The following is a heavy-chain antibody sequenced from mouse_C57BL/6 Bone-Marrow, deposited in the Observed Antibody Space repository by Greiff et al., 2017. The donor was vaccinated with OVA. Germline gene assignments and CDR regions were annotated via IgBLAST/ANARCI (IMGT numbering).Heavy chain of an antibody. Sequence: EVHLVESGGGLVQPGGSLSLSCAASGFTFTDYYMSWVRQPPGKALEWLGFIRNKANGYTTEYSASVKGRFTISRDNSQSILYLQMNALRAEDSATYYCARFRGWYYFDYWGQGTTLTVSS. V-gene: IGHV7-3*01. D-gene: IGHD2-3*01. J-gene: IGHJ2*01. CDR2: IRNKANGYTT. CDR3: ARFRGWYYFDY. CDR1: GFTFTDYY.